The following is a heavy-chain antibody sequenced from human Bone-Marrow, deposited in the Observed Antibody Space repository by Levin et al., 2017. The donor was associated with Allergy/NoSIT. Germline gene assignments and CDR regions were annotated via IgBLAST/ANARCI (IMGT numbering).Heavy chain of an antibody. Sequence: SETLSLTCTVSGYSISNGYYWGWIRQPPGKGPEWIGSFYYGGGTYHNPSLQSRLTLSADTSNNQFTLNLASVTAADTAVYYCARASLEATGPGRFDPWGQGVQVSVSS. CDR3: ARASLEATGPGRFDP. CDR2: FYYGGGT. D-gene: IGHD1-1*01. V-gene: IGHV4-38-2*02. J-gene: IGHJ5*02. CDR1: GYSISNGYY.